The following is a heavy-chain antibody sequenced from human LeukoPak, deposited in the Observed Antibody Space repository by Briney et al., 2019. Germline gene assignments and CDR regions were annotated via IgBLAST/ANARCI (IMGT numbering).Heavy chain of an antibody. V-gene: IGHV1-24*01. CDR2: FDPEDGET. CDR3: ASRGTSHTNYYYYYMDV. CDR1: GYTLTELS. Sequence: GASVKVSCKVSGYTLTELSMHWVRQAPGKGLEWMGGFDPEDGETIYAQKFQGRVTMTEDTSTDTAYMELSSLRSEDTAVYYCASRGTSHTNYYYYYMDVWGKGTTVTISS. J-gene: IGHJ6*03. D-gene: IGHD2-2*01.